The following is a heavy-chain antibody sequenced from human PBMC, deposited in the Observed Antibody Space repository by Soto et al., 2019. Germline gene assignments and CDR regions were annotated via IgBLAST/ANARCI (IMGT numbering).Heavy chain of an antibody. CDR3: ARDPTERAYYYDSSGYYSKRHYYYGMDV. D-gene: IGHD3-22*01. J-gene: IGHJ6*02. CDR1: GGTFSSYA. Sequence: QVQLVQSGAEVKKPGSSVKVSCKASGGTFSSYAISWVRQAPGQGLEWMGGIIPIFGTANYAQKFQGRVTITADESTSTAYMELSSLRSEDTAVYYCARDPTERAYYYDSSGYYSKRHYYYGMDVWGQGTTVTVSS. CDR2: IIPIFGTA. V-gene: IGHV1-69*01.